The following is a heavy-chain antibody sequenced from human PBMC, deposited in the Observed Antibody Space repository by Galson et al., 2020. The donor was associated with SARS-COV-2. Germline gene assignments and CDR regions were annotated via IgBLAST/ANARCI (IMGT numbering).Heavy chain of an antibody. J-gene: IGHJ3*02. CDR1: GFTFSSYA. CDR3: ASGNSGSYSDAFDI. D-gene: IGHD1-26*01. Sequence: QLGESLKISCAASGFTFSSYAMHWVRQAPGKGLEWVAVISYDGSNKYYADSVKGRFTISRDNSKNTLYLQMNSLRAEDTAVYYCASGNSGSYSDAFDIWGQVTMVTVSS. V-gene: IGHV3-30*04. CDR2: ISYDGSNK.